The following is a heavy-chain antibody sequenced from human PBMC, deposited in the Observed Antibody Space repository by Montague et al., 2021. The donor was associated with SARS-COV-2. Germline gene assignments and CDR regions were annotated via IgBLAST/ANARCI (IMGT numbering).Heavy chain of an antibody. CDR2: IYHSGST. D-gene: IGHD2-2*01. J-gene: IGHJ4*02. CDR3: ARSQDCSTTSCHFDY. Sequence: SETLSLTCTVSGYSISSGYYWGWIRQAPGKGLEWIGSIYHSGSTXYNPALKSRVTISVDTSKNQFSLKLSSVTAADTAVYYCARSQDCSTTSCHFDYWGQGTLVTVSS. V-gene: IGHV4-38-2*02. CDR1: GYSISSGYY.